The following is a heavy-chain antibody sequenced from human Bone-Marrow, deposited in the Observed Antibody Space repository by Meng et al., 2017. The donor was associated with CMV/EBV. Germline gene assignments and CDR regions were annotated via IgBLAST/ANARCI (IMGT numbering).Heavy chain of an antibody. D-gene: IGHD1-26*01. CDR3: ARASNSGSYPRGWYYYYGMDV. J-gene: IGHJ6*02. Sequence: ASVKVSCKASGYYFASYSISWVRQAPGQGLEWMGRSSAYNGDTNYGQKFQGRVTMTRDTSISTAYMELSRLRSDDTAVYYCARASNSGSYPRGWYYYYGMDVWGQGTTVTVSS. CDR1: GYYFASYS. V-gene: IGHV1-18*01. CDR2: SSAYNGDT.